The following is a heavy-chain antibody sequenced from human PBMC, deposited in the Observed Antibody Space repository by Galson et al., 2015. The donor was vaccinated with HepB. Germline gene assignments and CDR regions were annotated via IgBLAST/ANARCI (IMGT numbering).Heavy chain of an antibody. J-gene: IGHJ4*02. V-gene: IGHV3-53*01. CDR3: SRGYSRSWYSGLGF. CDR1: GFTVSSNY. Sequence: SLRLSCAASGFTVSSNYMSWVRQAPGRGLECVAVIYSGGNTKYDDSVMGRFIISRDNSKNTLYLQMNSLRVEDTAVYYCSRGYSRSWYSGLGFWGQGTLVTVSS. D-gene: IGHD6-13*01. CDR2: IYSGGNT.